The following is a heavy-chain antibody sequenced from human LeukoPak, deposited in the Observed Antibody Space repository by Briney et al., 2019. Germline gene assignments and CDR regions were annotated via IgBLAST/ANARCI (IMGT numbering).Heavy chain of an antibody. Sequence: GGSLRLSCAASGFTFSNYAIHWVRQAPGKGLEYVSAISRSGGTTYYANSVKGRFTISRDNSKNTLFLQMGSLRAEDMAVYYCARVGDIDAFDIWGQGTMATVSS. J-gene: IGHJ3*02. CDR3: ARVGDIDAFDI. D-gene: IGHD4-17*01. V-gene: IGHV3-64*01. CDR1: GFTFSNYA. CDR2: ISRSGGTT.